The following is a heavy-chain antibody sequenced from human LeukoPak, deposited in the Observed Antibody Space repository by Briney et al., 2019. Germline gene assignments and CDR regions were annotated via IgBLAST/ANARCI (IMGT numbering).Heavy chain of an antibody. CDR1: GFTVSSNY. D-gene: IGHD2-2*01. V-gene: IGHV3-66*01. Sequence: GGSLRLSCAASGFTVSSNYMSWVRQAPGKGLEWVSVIYSGGSTYYADSVEGRFTISRDNSKNTLYLQMNSLRAEDTAVYYCARSTRAGAAPAGFDIWGQGTMVTVSS. J-gene: IGHJ3*02. CDR2: IYSGGST. CDR3: ARSTRAGAAPAGFDI.